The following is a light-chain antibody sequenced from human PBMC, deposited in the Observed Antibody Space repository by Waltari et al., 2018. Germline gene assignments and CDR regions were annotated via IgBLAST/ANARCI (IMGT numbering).Light chain of an antibody. CDR2: DAS. J-gene: IGKJ4*01. CDR1: QSVSSY. V-gene: IGKV3-11*01. CDR3: QQRSNWPPLT. Sequence: EIVLTQSPATLSLSPGERATLSCRPSQSVSSYLAWYQQKPGQAPRLHIYDASNSATGIPATFSGSGSGTDFTLTISSREPEDFAVYYCQQRSNWPPLTFGGGTKVEIK.